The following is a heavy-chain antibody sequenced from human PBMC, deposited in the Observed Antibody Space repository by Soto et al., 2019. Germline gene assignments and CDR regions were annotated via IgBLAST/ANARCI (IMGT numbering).Heavy chain of an antibody. CDR3: AREHSSSFSLLHY. V-gene: IGHV3-30-3*01. D-gene: IGHD6-13*01. CDR1: GFTFSSYA. Sequence: VQLVESGGGLVQPGGSLRLSCAASGFTFSSYAMHWVRQAPGKGLEWVAVISYDGSNKYYADSVKGRFTISRDNSKNTLYLQMNSLRAEDTAVYYCAREHSSSFSLLHYWGQGTLVTVSS. J-gene: IGHJ4*02. CDR2: ISYDGSNK.